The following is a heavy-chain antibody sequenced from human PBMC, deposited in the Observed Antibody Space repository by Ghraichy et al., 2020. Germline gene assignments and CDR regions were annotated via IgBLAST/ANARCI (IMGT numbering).Heavy chain of an antibody. CDR3: EKDRDYYDSSGYYFNAFDI. CDR2: IRGSGSST. J-gene: IGHJ3*02. V-gene: IGHV3-23*01. Sequence: GGSLRLSCVASAFTFSSYAMTWVRQAPGKGLEWVSTIRGSGSSTYYTDSVKGRFTISRDNSKNTLYLQMNSLRAEDTAVYYCEKDRDYYDSSGYYFNAFDIWGQGTLVTVSS. CDR1: AFTFSSYA. D-gene: IGHD3-22*01.